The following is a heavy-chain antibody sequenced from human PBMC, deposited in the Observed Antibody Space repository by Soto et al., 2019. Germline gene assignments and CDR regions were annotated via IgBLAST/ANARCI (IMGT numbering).Heavy chain of an antibody. D-gene: IGHD5-18*01. J-gene: IGHJ5*02. CDR2: ISSSSSYI. Sequence: GGSLRLSCAASGFTFSSYSMNWVRQAPGKGLEWVSSISSSSSYIYYADSVKGRFTISRDNAKNSLYLQMNSLRAEDTAVYYCARGSGYSYGPHGNWFDPWGQGTLVTVSS. CDR3: ARGSGYSYGPHGNWFDP. CDR1: GFTFSSYS. V-gene: IGHV3-21*01.